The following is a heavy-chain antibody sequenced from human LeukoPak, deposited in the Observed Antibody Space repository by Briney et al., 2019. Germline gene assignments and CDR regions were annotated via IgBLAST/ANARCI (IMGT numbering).Heavy chain of an antibody. CDR2: INYRGST. V-gene: IGHV4-31*03. CDR3: ARGLRDGHKTSDF. CDR1: GGSVSTASYS. J-gene: IGHJ4*02. Sequence: SETLSLTCTVSGGSVSTASYSWTWIRQHPEKGLEWIGNINYRGSTNYNPSLKNRVNISVDTSKNQFSLKLSSMTAADTAVFYCARGLRDGHKTSDFWGQGTLVTVSS. D-gene: IGHD5-24*01.